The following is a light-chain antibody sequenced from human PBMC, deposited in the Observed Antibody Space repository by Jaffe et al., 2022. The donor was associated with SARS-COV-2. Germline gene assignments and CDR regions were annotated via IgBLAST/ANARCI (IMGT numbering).Light chain of an antibody. CDR1: SSDVGGYNY. Sequence: QSALTQPRSVSGSPGQSVTISCTGTSSDVGGYNYVSWYQQHPGKAPKLIISDVNKWPSGVPDRFSGSKSANTASLTISGLQAEDEADYYCCSFAGSFTWVFGGGTKVTVL. V-gene: IGLV2-11*01. CDR2: DVN. CDR3: CSFAGSFTWV. J-gene: IGLJ3*02.